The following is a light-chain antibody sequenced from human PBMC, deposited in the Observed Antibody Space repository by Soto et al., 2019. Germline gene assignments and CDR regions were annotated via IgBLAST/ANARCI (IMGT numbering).Light chain of an antibody. CDR1: QSPLHSNGYHY. CDR3: MQALHTPWT. Sequence: DIVMTQSPLSLPVTPGEPASISCRSTQSPLHSNGYHYLHWYVQKPGQSPQLLIYLGSNRASGVPDRFSGSGSGTDFTLKISRVEAEDVGVYYCMQALHTPWTFGQGTMVDIK. CDR2: LGS. V-gene: IGKV2-28*01. J-gene: IGKJ1*01.